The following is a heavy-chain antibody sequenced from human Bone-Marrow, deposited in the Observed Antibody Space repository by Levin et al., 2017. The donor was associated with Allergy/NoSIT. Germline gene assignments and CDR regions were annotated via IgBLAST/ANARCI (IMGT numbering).Heavy chain of an antibody. CDR1: GYTFSNYW. CDR2: IYPGDSDT. Sequence: GESLKISCQGSGYTFSNYWIGWVRQMPGKGLEWLGVIYPGDSDTRYSPSFRGQVTISADKSISTAYLQWNGLKASDTAIYYCARQLHATKYYSYMDVWGKGTTVTVSS. V-gene: IGHV5-51*01. J-gene: IGHJ6*03. CDR3: ARQLHATKYYSYMDV. D-gene: IGHD1-1*01.